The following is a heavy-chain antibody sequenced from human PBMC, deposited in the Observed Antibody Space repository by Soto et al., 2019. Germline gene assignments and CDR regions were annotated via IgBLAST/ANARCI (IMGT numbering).Heavy chain of an antibody. CDR1: GGSISGYY. V-gene: IGHV4-59*01. CDR3: AGRYGGNFDY. CDR2: IYSGNT. D-gene: IGHD1-26*01. Sequence: SETLSLTCTISGGSISGYYWTWIRQSPGKGLEYIGYIYSGNTNYNPSLNSRVTISVDTSKNQFSLKLSSVTAADTAVYYCAGRYGGNFDYWGQRTLVTVSS. J-gene: IGHJ4*02.